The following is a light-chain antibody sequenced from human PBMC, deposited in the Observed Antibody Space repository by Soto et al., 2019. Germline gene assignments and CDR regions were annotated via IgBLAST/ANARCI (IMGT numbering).Light chain of an antibody. CDR2: SAS. CDR1: QTISNY. V-gene: IGKV1-6*01. Sequence: IQVTQSPSSLSASVGDRVTITCRASQTISNYLNWYQKKPGKAPKLLIHSASTLQSGVPSRFSGSGSGTDFTLTISCLQSDDFATYSCQQYYNYPLTFGGGTKVDIK. CDR3: QQYYNYPLT. J-gene: IGKJ4*01.